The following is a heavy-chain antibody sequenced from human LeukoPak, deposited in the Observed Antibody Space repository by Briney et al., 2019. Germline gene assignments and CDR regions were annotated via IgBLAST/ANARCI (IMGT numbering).Heavy chain of an antibody. D-gene: IGHD2-2*01. Sequence: PGGSLRLSCAASGFTVSSNYMSWVRQAPGKGLEWVSVIYSGGSTYYADSVKGRFTISRDNSKNTLYLQMNSLRAEDTAVYCCASDSGAAAGFDYWGQGTLVTVSS. J-gene: IGHJ4*02. CDR3: ASDSGAAAGFDY. V-gene: IGHV3-66*01. CDR2: IYSGGST. CDR1: GFTVSSNY.